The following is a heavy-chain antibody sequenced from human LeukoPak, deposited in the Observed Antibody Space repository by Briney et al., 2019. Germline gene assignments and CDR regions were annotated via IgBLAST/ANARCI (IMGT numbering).Heavy chain of an antibody. J-gene: IGHJ4*02. D-gene: IGHD2/OR15-2a*01. CDR3: ARDTLSLFDY. CDR1: GFTFSSYG. Sequence: PGRSLRLSCAASGFTFSSYGMPWVRQAPGKGLERVAVIWYDGSNKYYADSVKGRFTISRDNSKNTLYLQMNSLRAEDTAVYYCARDTLSLFDYWGQGTLVTVSS. V-gene: IGHV3-33*01. CDR2: IWYDGSNK.